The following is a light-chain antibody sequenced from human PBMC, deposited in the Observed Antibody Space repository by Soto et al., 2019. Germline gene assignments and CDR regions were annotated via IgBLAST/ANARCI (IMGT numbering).Light chain of an antibody. CDR1: QSISSN. J-gene: IGKJ2*01. Sequence: EIVMTQSPATLSVSPGERATLSCRASQSISSNLAWYQQKPGQVPRVLIFDASTRATGIPARFSGSGSGKEFSLTISSLQSEDFAVYYCQQYHKWPPFTFGQGTKLEIK. CDR2: DAS. CDR3: QQYHKWPPFT. V-gene: IGKV3-15*01.